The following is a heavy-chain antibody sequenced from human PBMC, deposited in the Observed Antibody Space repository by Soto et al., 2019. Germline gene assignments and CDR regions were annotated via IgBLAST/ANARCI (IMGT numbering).Heavy chain of an antibody. CDR3: ARQIYDSDTGPNFQYYFDS. J-gene: IGHJ4*02. Sequence: SETLSLTCTVSGGSSSSGDYYWSWILQPPGKGLEWIGYIYYSGSTYYNPSLKSRVTISVDTSKNQFSLKLSSVTAADTAVYYCARQIYDSDTGPNFQYYFDSWGQGTLVTVSS. V-gene: IGHV4-30-4*01. CDR1: GGSSSSGDYY. CDR2: IYYSGST. D-gene: IGHD3-22*01.